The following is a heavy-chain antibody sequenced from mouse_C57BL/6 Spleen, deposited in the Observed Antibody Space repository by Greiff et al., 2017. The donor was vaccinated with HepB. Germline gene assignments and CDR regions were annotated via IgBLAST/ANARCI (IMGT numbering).Heavy chain of an antibody. Sequence: VQLKQSGPELVKPGASVKISCKASGYSFTGYYMNWVKQSPEKSLEWIGEINPSTGGTTYNQKFKAKATLTVDKSSSTAYMQLKSLTSEDSAVYYRARSPGLHDYYAMDYWGQGTSVTVSS. J-gene: IGHJ4*01. D-gene: IGHD6-1*01. CDR1: GYSFTGYY. CDR2: INPSTGGT. V-gene: IGHV1-42*01. CDR3: ARSPGLHDYYAMDY.